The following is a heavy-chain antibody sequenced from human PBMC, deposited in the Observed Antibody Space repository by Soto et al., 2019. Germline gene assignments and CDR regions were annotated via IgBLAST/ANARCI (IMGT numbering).Heavy chain of an antibody. CDR3: ATGRYDFWSGYRRYAFDI. CDR2: FDPEDGET. CDR1: GYTLTELS. V-gene: IGHV1-24*01. Sequence: ASVKVSCKVSGYTLTELSMHWVRQAPGKGLEWMGGFDPEDGETIYAQKFQGRVTMTEDTSTDTAYMELSSLRSEDTAAYYCATGRYDFWSGYRRYAFDIWGQGTMVTVSS. J-gene: IGHJ3*02. D-gene: IGHD3-3*01.